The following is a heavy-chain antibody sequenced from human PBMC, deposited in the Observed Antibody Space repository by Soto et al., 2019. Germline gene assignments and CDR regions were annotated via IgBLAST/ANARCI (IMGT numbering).Heavy chain of an antibody. Sequence: SGTLSLTCTVPGGSLSSYYWSWIRQPPEKGLEWIGYIYYSGSTNYNPSLKTRVTISVDTSKNQFSLKLRSVTAADSAVYYCARGGSGYGGSIHSDSYDYGMDAWGEGTTVT. CDR3: ARGGSGYGGSIHSDSYDYGMDA. V-gene: IGHV4-59*01. J-gene: IGHJ6*02. CDR1: GGSLSSYY. CDR2: IYYSGST. D-gene: IGHD3-3*01.